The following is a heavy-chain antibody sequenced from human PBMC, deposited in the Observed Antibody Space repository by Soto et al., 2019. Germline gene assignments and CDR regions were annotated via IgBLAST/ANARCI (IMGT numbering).Heavy chain of an antibody. D-gene: IGHD6-19*01. CDR2: VSGDGTKT. CDR1: GFSFNLYG. V-gene: IGHV3-30*18. CDR3: AKPIAVAGTGHFDY. J-gene: IGHJ4*01. Sequence: GGSLRLSCTASGFSFNLYGMHWVRQSPGRGLEWVTLVSGDGTKTYYTDSVKGRFTVSRDNSKNSLYLQMNSLRPEDTAVYYCAKPIAVAGTGHFDYWGHGTLVTVSS.